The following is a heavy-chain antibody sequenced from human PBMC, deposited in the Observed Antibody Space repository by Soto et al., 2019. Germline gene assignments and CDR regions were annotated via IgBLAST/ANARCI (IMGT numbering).Heavy chain of an antibody. CDR2: ISGSGDSI. V-gene: IGHV3-23*01. CDR1: GFTFSSYA. D-gene: IGHD6-19*01. J-gene: IGHJ4*02. Sequence: GGSLRLSCAASGFTFSSYAMSWVRQAPGKGLDWVSGISGSGDSIYYADSVKGRFTISRDNSKNTLYLQMNSLGAEDNAVYCCAKTVPGIKYWGQGTLVTVSS. CDR3: AKTVPGIKY.